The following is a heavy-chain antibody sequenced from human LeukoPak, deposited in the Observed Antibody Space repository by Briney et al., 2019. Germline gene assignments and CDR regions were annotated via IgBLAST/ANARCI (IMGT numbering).Heavy chain of an antibody. CDR1: GYTFTDYY. Sequence: ASVKVSCKALGYTFTDYYTHWVRQAPGQGLEWMGWINGDSGDTKFAQKFQGRVTMTRDTSISTVYMELSRLTSDDTAIYYCARVQTTGLLEWLYWGQGALVTVSS. CDR3: ARVQTTGLLEWLY. J-gene: IGHJ4*02. CDR2: INGDSGDT. V-gene: IGHV1-2*02. D-gene: IGHD3-3*01.